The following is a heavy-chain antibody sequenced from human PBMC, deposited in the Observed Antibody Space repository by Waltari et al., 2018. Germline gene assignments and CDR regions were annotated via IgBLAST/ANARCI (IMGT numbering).Heavy chain of an antibody. CDR3: SRQVLGYCTSAACRRLES. D-gene: IGHD2-2*03. CDR2: GYHDGTT. V-gene: IGHV4-38-2*01. J-gene: IGHJ4*02. Sequence: QVQLQESGPRLVEPSETLSLTCGVSGYSINSGFYWGWIRQSPGKGLEGIATGYHDGTTFSNPSFKSRVTISMDTSTNQFSLKLKSVTAADTAVYYCSRQVLGYCTSAACRRLESWGPGTLVTVSS. CDR1: GYSINSGFY.